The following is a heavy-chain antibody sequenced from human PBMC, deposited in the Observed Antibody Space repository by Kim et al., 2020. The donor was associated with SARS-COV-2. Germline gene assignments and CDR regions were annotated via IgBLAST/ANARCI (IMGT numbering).Heavy chain of an antibody. CDR1: GFTFSSFW. J-gene: IGHJ5*02. D-gene: IGHD1-26*01. CDR2: ISDDGSST. CDR3: ARDDKGRVGAPLP. V-gene: IGHV3-74*01. Sequence: GGSLRLSCAASGFTFSSFWMHWVRQAPGKGLVWVSRISDDGSSTSYADSVKGRFTISRDNAKNTLYLQMNSLRAEDTALYYCARDDKGRVGAPLPWGQGTLVAVSS.